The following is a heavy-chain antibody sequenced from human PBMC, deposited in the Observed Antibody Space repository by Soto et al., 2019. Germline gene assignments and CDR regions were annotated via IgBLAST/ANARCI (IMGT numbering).Heavy chain of an antibody. D-gene: IGHD7-27*01. CDR1: GYTFTSYG. J-gene: IGHJ3*02. CDR3: ARESPWGAFDI. CDR2: ISAYNGNT. Sequence: QVQLVQSGAEVKKPGASVKVSCKASGYTFTSYGISWVRQAPGQGLEWMGWISAYNGNTKYSQKFQGRVTITRDTSASTAYMELSSLRSEDTAVYYCARESPWGAFDIWGQGTMVTVSS. V-gene: IGHV1-18*01.